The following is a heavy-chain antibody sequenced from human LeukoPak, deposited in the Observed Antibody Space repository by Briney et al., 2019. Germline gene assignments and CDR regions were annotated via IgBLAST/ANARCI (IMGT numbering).Heavy chain of an antibody. J-gene: IGHJ6*02. D-gene: IGHD3-10*01. V-gene: IGHV3-30-3*01. CDR3: ARAGYGSGSYRNNYYYYYGMDV. CDR2: ISYDGSNK. CDR1: GFIFSSYA. Sequence: GGSLLLSCAASGFIFSSYAMHWVRQAQGKGLEWVAVISYDGSNKYYADSVKGRFTISRDNSKNTLYLQMNSLRAEDTAVYYCARAGYGSGSYRNNYYYYYGMDVWGQGTTVTVSS.